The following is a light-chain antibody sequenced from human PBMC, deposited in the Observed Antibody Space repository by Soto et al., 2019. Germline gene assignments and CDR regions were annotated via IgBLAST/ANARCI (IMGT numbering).Light chain of an antibody. V-gene: IGKV3-15*01. J-gene: IGKJ4*01. CDR1: QSVSSN. CDR2: GAS. Sequence: EIVMTQSPATLSVSPGERATLSCRASQSVSSNLAWYQQKPGQAPRLLIYGASTMATGIPARFSGSGSGTEFTLTISSLQSEDFAVYYCQQYNNWHPLTFGGGTKVEIK. CDR3: QQYNNWHPLT.